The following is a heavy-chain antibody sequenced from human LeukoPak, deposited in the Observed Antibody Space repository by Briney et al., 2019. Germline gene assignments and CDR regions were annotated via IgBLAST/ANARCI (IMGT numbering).Heavy chain of an antibody. CDR3: AKDADTAMLFYFDY. CDR1: GFTFSSYG. J-gene: IGHJ4*02. D-gene: IGHD5-18*01. Sequence: PGGSLRLSCAASGFTFSSYGMHWVRQAPGKGLEWVAVISYDGSNKYYADSVKGRFTISRDNSKNTLYLQTNSLRAEDTAVYYCAKDADTAMLFYFDYWGQGTLVTVSS. CDR2: ISYDGSNK. V-gene: IGHV3-30*18.